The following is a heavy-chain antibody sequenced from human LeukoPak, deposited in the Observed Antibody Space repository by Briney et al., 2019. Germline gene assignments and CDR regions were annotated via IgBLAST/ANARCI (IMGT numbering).Heavy chain of an antibody. CDR3: ARGRVLRYFDWLTPWESHPLDY. J-gene: IGHJ4*02. D-gene: IGHD3-9*01. CDR1: GGTFSSYA. Sequence: SVKVSCKASGGTFSSYAISWVRQAPGQGLEWMGGIIPIFGTANYAQKFQGRVTITADESTSTAYMELSSLRSEDTAVYYCARGRVLRYFDWLTPWESHPLDYWGQGTLVTVSS. V-gene: IGHV1-69*13. CDR2: IIPIFGTA.